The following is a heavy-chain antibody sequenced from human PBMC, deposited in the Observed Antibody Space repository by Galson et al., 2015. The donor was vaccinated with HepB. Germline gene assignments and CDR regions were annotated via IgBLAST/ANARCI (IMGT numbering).Heavy chain of an antibody. CDR1: EFILSMYW. CDR2: IKEDGSEK. CDR3: AREGEYFFDY. J-gene: IGHJ4*02. V-gene: IGHV3-7*01. Sequence: SLRLSCAASEFILSMYWMNWVRQAPGKGLEWVANIKEDGSEKNYVDSVKGRFTISRDKSKNTLYLHMNSQREEDTAVYYCAREGEYFFDYWGQGTLVTVSS.